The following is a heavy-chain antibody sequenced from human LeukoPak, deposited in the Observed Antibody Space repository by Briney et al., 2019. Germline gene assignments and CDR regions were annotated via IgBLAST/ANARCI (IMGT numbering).Heavy chain of an antibody. J-gene: IGHJ5*02. Sequence: SETLSLTCTVSGGSISSYYWSWIRQPPGKGLEWIGYIYYSGNTNYNPSLKSRVTISVDTSKNQFSLKLSSVTAADTAVYYCAKHCSSTSCSRAIAFDPWGQGTLVTVSS. CDR3: AKHCSSTSCSRAIAFDP. D-gene: IGHD2-2*01. V-gene: IGHV4-59*08. CDR2: IYYSGNT. CDR1: GGSISSYY.